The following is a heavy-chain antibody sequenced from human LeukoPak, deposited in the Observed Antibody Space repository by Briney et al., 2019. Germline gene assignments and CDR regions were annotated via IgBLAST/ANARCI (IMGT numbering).Heavy chain of an antibody. Sequence: GGSLRLSCAASGFTFSSYWMHWVRQAPGKGLVWVSRINSDGSSTSYADSVKGRFTISRDNAKNTLYLQMNGLRAEDTAVYYCARVPDILTGYYQDFDYWGQGTLVTVSS. CDR2: INSDGSST. D-gene: IGHD3-9*01. CDR1: GFTFSSYW. CDR3: ARVPDILTGYYQDFDY. V-gene: IGHV3-74*01. J-gene: IGHJ4*02.